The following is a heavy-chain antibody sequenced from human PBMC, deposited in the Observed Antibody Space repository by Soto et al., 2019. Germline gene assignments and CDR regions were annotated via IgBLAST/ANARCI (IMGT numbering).Heavy chain of an antibody. J-gene: IGHJ4*02. Sequence: SQTLSLTHAISWSSLSANIAASNWIMQSPSIGLEWLGRTYYRSKLYNDYSVSVKSRIAVTPDTSKNQFSRHLNSVSPEDTAVYYCARESPDYESSESYFDYGGQGALVTVSS. V-gene: IGHV6-1*01. CDR1: WSSLSANIAA. CDR2: TYYRSKLYN. CDR3: ARESPDYESSESYFDY. D-gene: IGHD3-22*01.